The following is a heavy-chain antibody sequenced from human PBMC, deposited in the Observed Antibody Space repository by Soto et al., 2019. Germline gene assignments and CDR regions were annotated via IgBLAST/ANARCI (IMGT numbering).Heavy chain of an antibody. CDR2: IYYSGST. CDR3: TKDIAASGTSSDAFDI. J-gene: IGHJ3*02. CDR1: SGSIRNYN. D-gene: IGHD6-13*01. V-gene: IGHV4-59*12. Sequence: SETMSLTCIVSSGSIRNYNWSWVRQPPGKGLEWMGYIYYSGSTNYNPSLKSRVTISFDTSKNQFSLKLNSVTAADTAVFYCTKDIAASGTSSDAFDIWGQGTMVTVSS.